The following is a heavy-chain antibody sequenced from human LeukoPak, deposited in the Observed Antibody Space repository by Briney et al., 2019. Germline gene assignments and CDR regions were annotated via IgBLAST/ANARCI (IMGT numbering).Heavy chain of an antibody. CDR3: ASPLWFGESYGMDV. Sequence: ASVKVPCKASGYTFTSYGISWVGQAPGQGLEWMGGIIPIFGTANYAQKFQGRVTITADESTSTAYMELSSLRSEDTAVYYCASPLWFGESYGMDVWGQGTTVTVSS. D-gene: IGHD3-10*01. CDR2: IIPIFGTA. V-gene: IGHV1-69*13. J-gene: IGHJ6*02. CDR1: GYTFTSYG.